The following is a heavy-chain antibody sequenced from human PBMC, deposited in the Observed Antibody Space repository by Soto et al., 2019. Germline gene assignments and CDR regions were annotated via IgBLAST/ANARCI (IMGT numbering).Heavy chain of an antibody. CDR1: GYSFTSYW. V-gene: IGHV5-51*01. Sequence: GESLKISCKGSGYSFTSYWIGWVRQMPGKGLEWMGIIYPGDSDTRYSPSFQGQVTISADKSISTAYLQWSSLRAEDTAVYYCARALQMVTTHAFDTWGQGTMVTVSS. J-gene: IGHJ3*02. CDR2: IYPGDSDT. CDR3: ARALQMVTTHAFDT. D-gene: IGHD4-17*01.